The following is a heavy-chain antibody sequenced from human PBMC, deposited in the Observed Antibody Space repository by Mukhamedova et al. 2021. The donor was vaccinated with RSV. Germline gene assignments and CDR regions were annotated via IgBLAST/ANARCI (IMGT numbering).Heavy chain of an antibody. J-gene: IGHJ4*02. CDR3: ARWYCSSTSCLFDY. CDR2: ISRSSSTL. Sequence: GLEWVSYISRSSSTLYYADSVKGRFTISRDSAKNSLYLQMNSQRAEDTAVYYCARWYCSSTSCLFDYLGQGTLVTVSS. V-gene: IGHV3-48*04. D-gene: IGHD2-2*01.